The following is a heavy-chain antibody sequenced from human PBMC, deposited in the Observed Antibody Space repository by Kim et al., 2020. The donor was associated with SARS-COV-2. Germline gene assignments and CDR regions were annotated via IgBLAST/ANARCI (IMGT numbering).Heavy chain of an antibody. CDR3: ARVTVVGYFDL. D-gene: IGHD2-15*01. Sequence: SETLSLTCTVSGGSVSSGSYYWSWIRQPPGKGLEWIGYIYYSGSTNYNPSLKSRVTISVDTSKNQFSLKLSSVTAADTAVYYCARVTVVGYFDLWGRGTL. CDR2: IYYSGST. J-gene: IGHJ2*01. V-gene: IGHV4-61*01. CDR1: GGSVSSGSYY.